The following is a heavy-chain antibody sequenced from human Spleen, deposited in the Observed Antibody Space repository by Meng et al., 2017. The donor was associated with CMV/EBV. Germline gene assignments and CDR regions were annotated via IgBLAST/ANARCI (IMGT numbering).Heavy chain of an antibody. D-gene: IGHD3/OR15-3a*01. J-gene: IGHJ4*02. Sequence: GESLKISCAASGFTFSNYAMHWVRQAPGKGLEWVAVISYDGSNKYYADSVKGRFTISRDNSKNTLYLQMNSLRAEDTAVYYCARERGRTFDYWGQGTLVTVSS. V-gene: IGHV3-30*04. CDR1: GFTFSNYA. CDR2: ISYDGSNK. CDR3: ARERGRTFDY.